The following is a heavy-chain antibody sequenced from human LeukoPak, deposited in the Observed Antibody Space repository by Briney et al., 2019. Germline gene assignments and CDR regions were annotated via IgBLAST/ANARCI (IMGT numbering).Heavy chain of an antibody. V-gene: IGHV4-59*12. CDR2: IYYSGST. D-gene: IGHD3-22*01. Sequence: PSETLSLTCTVSGGSISSYYWSWIRQPPGKGLEWIGYIYYSGSTNYNPSLKSRVTISVDTSKNQFSLKLSSVTAADTAVYYCATRYPTTYYYDSSGYYYLSNWGQGTLVTVSS. J-gene: IGHJ4*02. CDR3: ATRYPTTYYYDSSGYYYLSN. CDR1: GGSISSYY.